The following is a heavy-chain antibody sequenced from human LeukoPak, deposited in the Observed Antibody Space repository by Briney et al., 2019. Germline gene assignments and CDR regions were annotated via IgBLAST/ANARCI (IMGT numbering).Heavy chain of an antibody. V-gene: IGHV3-33*01. CDR3: ARVGATLLFDY. Sequence: GGSLRLSCAASGFTFSSYGMHWVRQAPGKGLEWVAVIWYDGSNKYYADSVKGRFTISRDNSKNTLYLQMNSLRAEDTAVYYCARVGATLLFDYWGQGTLVTVSS. CDR2: IWYDGSNK. CDR1: GFTFSSYG. D-gene: IGHD1-26*01. J-gene: IGHJ4*02.